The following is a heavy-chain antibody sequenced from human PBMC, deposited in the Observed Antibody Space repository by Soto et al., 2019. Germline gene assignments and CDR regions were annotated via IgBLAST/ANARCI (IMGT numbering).Heavy chain of an antibody. CDR2: IYSGGST. CDR3: AREGVGDSSSWPLRSFDY. CDR1: GFTVSSNY. D-gene: IGHD6-13*01. V-gene: IGHV3-66*01. Sequence: PGGSLRLSCAASGFTVSSNYMSWARQAPGKGLEWVSVIYSGGSTYYADSVKGRFTISRDNSKNTLYLQMNSLRAEDTAVYYCAREGVGDSSSWPLRSFDYWGQGTLVTVSS. J-gene: IGHJ4*02.